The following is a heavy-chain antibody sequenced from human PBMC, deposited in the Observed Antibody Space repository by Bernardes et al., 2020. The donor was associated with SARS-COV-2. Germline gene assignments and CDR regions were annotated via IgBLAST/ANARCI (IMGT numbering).Heavy chain of an antibody. CDR1: GGSFSGYY. Sequence: SETLSLTCAVYGGSFSGYYWSWIRQPPGKGLEWIGEINHSGSTNYNPSLKSRVTISVDTSKNQFSLKLSSVTAADTAVYYCARVGYCSSTSCERDYWGQGTLVTVSS. CDR2: INHSGST. J-gene: IGHJ4*02. CDR3: ARVGYCSSTSCERDY. V-gene: IGHV4-34*01. D-gene: IGHD2-2*01.